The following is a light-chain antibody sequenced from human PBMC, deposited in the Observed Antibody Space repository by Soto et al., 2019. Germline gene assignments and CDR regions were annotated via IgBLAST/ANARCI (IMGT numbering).Light chain of an antibody. CDR1: QDIGNY. Sequence: DIQMTQSPSSLSASVGDRVTIACQANQDIGNYLNWYQQKPGKAPRLLIYDASNLEIGVPSRFSGSGSGTDFTFTISSLQPEDIATYYCQQYDTLPPYTFGQGTKVELK. CDR3: QQYDTLPPYT. J-gene: IGKJ2*01. CDR2: DAS. V-gene: IGKV1-33*01.